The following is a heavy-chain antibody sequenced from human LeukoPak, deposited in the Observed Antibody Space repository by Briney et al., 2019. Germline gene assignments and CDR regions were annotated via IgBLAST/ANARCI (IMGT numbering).Heavy chain of an antibody. J-gene: IGHJ4*02. CDR1: GGTFNNYA. CDR2: IIPIFGTA. Sequence: ASVKVSCKASGGTFNNYAITWVRQAPGQGLERMGGIIPIFGTANYAQKFQGRVTITADESTSTAYMELSSLRSGDTAVYYCATGTGGYSYGYGHFDYWGQGTLVTVSS. V-gene: IGHV1-69*13. D-gene: IGHD5-18*01. CDR3: ATGTGGYSYGYGHFDY.